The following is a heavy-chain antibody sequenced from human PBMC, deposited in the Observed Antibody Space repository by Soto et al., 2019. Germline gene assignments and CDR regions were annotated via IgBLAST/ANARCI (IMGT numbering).Heavy chain of an antibody. Sequence: PSETLSLTCTVSGGSISSYYWSWIRQPPGKGLEWIGYIYYSGSTNYNPSLKSRVTISVDTSKNQFSLKLSSVTAADTAVYYCARADYGDFDFDYWGQGTLVTVSS. CDR2: IYYSGST. J-gene: IGHJ4*02. D-gene: IGHD4-17*01. CDR3: ARADYGDFDFDY. V-gene: IGHV4-59*01. CDR1: GGSISSYY.